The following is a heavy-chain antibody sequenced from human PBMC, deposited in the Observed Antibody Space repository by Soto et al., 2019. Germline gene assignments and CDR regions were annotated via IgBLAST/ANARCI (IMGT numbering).Heavy chain of an antibody. CDR1: GFTFDDYT. D-gene: IGHD1-26*01. CDR3: VKDKGGATSLAEYFQH. Sequence: GGSLRLSCAASGFTFDDYTMHWVRQAPGKGLEWVSLITSNADTTYYADSVRGRFTISRDNSKNSLSLEMNSLRSEDTALYYCVKDKGGATSLAEYFQHWGQGTLVTVSS. CDR2: ITSNADTT. V-gene: IGHV3-43*01. J-gene: IGHJ1*01.